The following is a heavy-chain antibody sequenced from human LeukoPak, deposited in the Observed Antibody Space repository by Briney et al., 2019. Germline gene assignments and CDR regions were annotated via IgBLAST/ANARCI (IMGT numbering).Heavy chain of an antibody. J-gene: IGHJ4*02. CDR3: ARDPSVAAAGTRGLDY. Sequence: SETLSLTCTVSGGSISSSSYYWGWIRQPPGKGLEWIGEINHSGSTNYNPSLKSRVTISVDTSKNQFSLKLSSVTAADTAVYYCARDPSVAAAGTRGLDYWGQGTLVTVSS. CDR1: GGSISSSSYY. V-gene: IGHV4-39*07. CDR2: INHSGST. D-gene: IGHD6-13*01.